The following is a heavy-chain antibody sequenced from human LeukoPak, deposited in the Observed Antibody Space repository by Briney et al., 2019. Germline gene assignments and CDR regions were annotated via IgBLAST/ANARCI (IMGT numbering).Heavy chain of an antibody. CDR2: IIPIFGTA. Sequence: SVKVSCKASGYTLTSYYMHWVRRAPGQGLEWMGGIIPIFGTANYAQKFQGRVTITTDESTSTAYMELSSLRSEDTAVYYCARDGPYCSSTSCYHFDYWGQGTLVTVSS. CDR1: GYTLTSYY. V-gene: IGHV1-69*05. J-gene: IGHJ4*02. D-gene: IGHD2-2*01. CDR3: ARDGPYCSSTSCYHFDY.